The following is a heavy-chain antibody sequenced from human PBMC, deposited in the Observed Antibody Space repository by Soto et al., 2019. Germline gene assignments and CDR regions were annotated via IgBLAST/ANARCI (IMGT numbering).Heavy chain of an antibody. D-gene: IGHD6-6*01. V-gene: IGHV4-28*01. CDR2: TYYSGST. CDR1: GYSISSSNW. Sequence: SETLSLTCAVSGYSISSSNWWGWIRQPPGKGLEWIGYTYYSGSTYYNPSLKSRVTMSVDTSKNQFSLKLSSVTAVDTAVYYCARRNTDSSSSWWFDPWGQGTLVTVSS. CDR3: ARRNTDSSSSWWFDP. J-gene: IGHJ5*02.